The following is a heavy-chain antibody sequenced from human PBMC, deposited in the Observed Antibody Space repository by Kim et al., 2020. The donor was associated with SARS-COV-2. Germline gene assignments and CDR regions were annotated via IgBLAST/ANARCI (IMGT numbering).Heavy chain of an antibody. Sequence: GGSLRLSCAASGFRFNDYGMSWVRQAPGKGLEWVSTISGSGDSRDYTDAVKGRFTISRDNSKNTVYLQMDSVRVDDTAVYFCTKIRLYWTGYTDYWGQGALVTVSS. CDR2: ISGSGDSR. J-gene: IGHJ4*02. D-gene: IGHD2-8*02. CDR3: TKIRLYWTGYTDY. V-gene: IGHV3-23*01. CDR1: GFRFNDYG.